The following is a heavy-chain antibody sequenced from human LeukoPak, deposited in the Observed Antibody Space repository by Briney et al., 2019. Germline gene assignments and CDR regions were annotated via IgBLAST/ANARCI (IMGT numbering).Heavy chain of an antibody. Sequence: GGSLRLSCAASGFTFSSYALSWVRQTPGRGLEWVSAITASGGNSYYTDSVKGRFTISRDISKSTLYLQLNSLRAEDTAVYYCAKARRYTSDLDYWGQGTLVTVSS. J-gene: IGHJ4*02. D-gene: IGHD6-19*01. CDR2: ITASGGNS. CDR1: GFTFSSYA. CDR3: AKARRYTSDLDY. V-gene: IGHV3-23*01.